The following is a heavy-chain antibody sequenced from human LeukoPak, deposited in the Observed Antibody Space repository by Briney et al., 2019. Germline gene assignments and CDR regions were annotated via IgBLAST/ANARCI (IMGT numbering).Heavy chain of an antibody. D-gene: IGHD2-2*01. CDR1: GYSFTSYW. V-gene: IGHV5-51*01. J-gene: IGHJ3*02. CDR2: IYPGDSDT. Sequence: GESLQISCKGSGYSFTSYWIGWVRQMPGKGLEWMGIIYPGDSDTRYSPSFQGQVTISADKSISTAYLQWSSLKASDTAMYYCARRGGYCSSTSCYAADAFDIWGQGAMVTVSS. CDR3: ARRGGYCSSTSCYAADAFDI.